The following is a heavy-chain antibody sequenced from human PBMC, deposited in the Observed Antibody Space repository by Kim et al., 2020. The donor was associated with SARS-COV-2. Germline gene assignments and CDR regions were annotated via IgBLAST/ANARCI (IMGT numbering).Heavy chain of an antibody. J-gene: IGHJ4*01. CDR3: ARDGGVSGLFDY. D-gene: IGHD3-16*01. Sequence: YYAVSVKGRIANSRDTAKNEVYLQMNSRRVKDPAVYYCARDGGVSGLFDYWGHGTLVTVSS. V-gene: IGHV3-48*03.